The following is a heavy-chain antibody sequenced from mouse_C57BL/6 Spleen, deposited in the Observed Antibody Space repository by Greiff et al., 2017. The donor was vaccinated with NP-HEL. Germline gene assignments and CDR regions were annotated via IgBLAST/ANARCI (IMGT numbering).Heavy chain of an antibody. CDR3: AREGVLLHY. Sequence: VMLVESGAELARPGASVKLSCKASGYTFTSYGISWVKQRTGQGLEWIGEIYPRSGNTYYNEKFKGKATLTADKSSSTAYMELRSLTSEDSAVYFCAREGVLLHYWGQGTTLTVSS. D-gene: IGHD1-1*01. J-gene: IGHJ2*01. CDR2: IYPRSGNT. CDR1: GYTFTSYG. V-gene: IGHV1-81*01.